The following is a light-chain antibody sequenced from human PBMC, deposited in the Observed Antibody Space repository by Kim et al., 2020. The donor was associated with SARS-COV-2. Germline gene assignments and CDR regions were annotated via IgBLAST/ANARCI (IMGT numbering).Light chain of an antibody. Sequence: SSELTQDPAVSVALGQTVRITCQGDSLRGSSASWHQQKPGQAPLVVIYGQNNRPSGIPDRFSASTSGNTASLTITGVQVEDEADYYCNSRDSVPDLWVFG. CDR2: GQN. CDR3: NSRDSVPDLWV. CDR1: SLRGSS. J-gene: IGLJ3*02. V-gene: IGLV3-19*01.